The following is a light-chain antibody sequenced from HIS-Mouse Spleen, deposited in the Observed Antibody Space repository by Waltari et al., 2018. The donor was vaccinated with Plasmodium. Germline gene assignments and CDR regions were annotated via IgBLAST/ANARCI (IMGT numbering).Light chain of an antibody. CDR3: QQYYSYLLT. J-gene: IGKJ4*01. Sequence: AIRMTQSPSSFSASTGDRVTITCRASQGISSYLAWYQQKPGKAPKLLIYAASTLQSGVPSRFSGSGSGPDFTLTISCLQSEDFATYYCQQYYSYLLTFGGGTKVEIK. V-gene: IGKV1-8*01. CDR1: QGISSY. CDR2: AAS.